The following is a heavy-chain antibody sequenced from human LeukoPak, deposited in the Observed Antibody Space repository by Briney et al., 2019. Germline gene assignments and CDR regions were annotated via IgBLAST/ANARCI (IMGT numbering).Heavy chain of an antibody. CDR2: INHSGST. Sequence: PSETLSLTCAVYGGSFSGYYWSWIRQPPGKGLEWIGGINHSGSTNYNPSLKSRVTISVDTSKNQFSLKLSSVAAADTAVYYCARGRRGAHHFDYRGQGTLVTVS. CDR3: ARGRRGAHHFDY. J-gene: IGHJ4*02. D-gene: IGHD1-26*01. V-gene: IGHV4-34*01. CDR1: GGSFSGYY.